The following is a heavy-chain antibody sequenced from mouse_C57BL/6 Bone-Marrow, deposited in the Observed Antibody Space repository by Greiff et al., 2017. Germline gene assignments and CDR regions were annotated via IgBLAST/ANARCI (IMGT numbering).Heavy chain of an antibody. V-gene: IGHV1-69*01. CDR3: ARDYPYAMDY. CDR2: IDPSDSYT. J-gene: IGHJ4*01. D-gene: IGHD2-4*01. Sequence: VQLQQPGPELVMPWASVTLSCKASGYTFTSYWLHWVQQRPGHGLEWLGEIDPSDSYTNYNQKVKGKSTLTVDKSSSTAYMQLSSLTSEDSAVYYCARDYPYAMDYWGQGTSVTVSS. CDR1: GYTFTSYW.